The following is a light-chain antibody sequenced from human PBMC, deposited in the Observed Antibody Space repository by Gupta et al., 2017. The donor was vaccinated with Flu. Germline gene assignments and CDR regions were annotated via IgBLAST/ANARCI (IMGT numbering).Light chain of an antibody. J-gene: IGLJ2*01. CDR1: SSTIGSNT. CDR2: SNN. CDR3: EAWDDSLNGNVV. Sequence: QSVLPQPPSASGTPGQMVTISCSGSSSTIGSNTVTWYQQLPGTAPKLLIYSNNQRHSGDPDRFSGSKSGTSASLATSGLQSEEEADYYCEAWDDSLNGNVVFGGGTKLTVL. V-gene: IGLV1-44*01.